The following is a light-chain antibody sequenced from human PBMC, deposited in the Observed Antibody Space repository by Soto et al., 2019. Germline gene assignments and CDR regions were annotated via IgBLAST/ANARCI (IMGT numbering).Light chain of an antibody. Sequence: QLVLTQSPSASASLGASVKLTCTLNSGHRTYAIAWHQQQPETGPRYLMKLNNDVRHPKADGIPDRFSGSRSGAERYLTISSLQSEDEAVYYCQTWGTGIHVFGTGTKVTVL. CDR1: SGHRTYA. CDR2: LNNDVRH. V-gene: IGLV4-69*01. CDR3: QTWGTGIHV. J-gene: IGLJ1*01.